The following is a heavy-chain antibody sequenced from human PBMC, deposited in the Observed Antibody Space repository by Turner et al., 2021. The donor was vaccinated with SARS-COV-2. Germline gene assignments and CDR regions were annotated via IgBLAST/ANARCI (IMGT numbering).Heavy chain of an antibody. CDR1: GGSIKSDF. CDR3: ARESRFNWLDS. J-gene: IGHJ5*01. Sequence: QVQLQESGPGLVRPSETLSLTCTVSGGSIKSDFWSWLRQPPGKRLEWIGYLYYRGSTNYNPSRKSRLTMSVDTSKNQFSLTLISVTAADTAMYYCARESRFNWLDSWGQGTLVTVSS. D-gene: IGHD3-3*01. V-gene: IGHV4-59*01. CDR2: LYYRGST.